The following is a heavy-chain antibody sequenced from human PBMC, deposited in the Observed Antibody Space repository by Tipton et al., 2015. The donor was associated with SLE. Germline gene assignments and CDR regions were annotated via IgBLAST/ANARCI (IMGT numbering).Heavy chain of an antibody. Sequence: QLVQSGAEVKKPGASVKVSCKASGYTFTGYYMHWVRQAPGQGLEWMGWINPNSGGTNYAQKFQGRVTMTRDTSISTAYMELSRLGSDDTAVYYCARAGEVVVPADRGTNDYWGQGTLVTVSS. CDR2: INPNSGGT. D-gene: IGHD2-2*01. CDR3: ARAGEVVVPADRGTNDY. J-gene: IGHJ4*02. V-gene: IGHV1-2*02. CDR1: GYTFTGYY.